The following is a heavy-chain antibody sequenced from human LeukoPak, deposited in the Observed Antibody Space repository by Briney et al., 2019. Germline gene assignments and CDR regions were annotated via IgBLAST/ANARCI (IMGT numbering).Heavy chain of an antibody. J-gene: IGHJ4*02. Sequence: GGSLKLSCAASGFTFSSYAMSWVRQAPGKGLEWVSAISGSGGSTYYADSVKGRFTISRDNSKNTLYLQMNSLRAEDTAVYYCAKGEMATITYYFDYWGQGTLVTVSS. CDR1: GFTFSSYA. CDR2: ISGSGGST. D-gene: IGHD5-24*01. V-gene: IGHV3-23*01. CDR3: AKGEMATITYYFDY.